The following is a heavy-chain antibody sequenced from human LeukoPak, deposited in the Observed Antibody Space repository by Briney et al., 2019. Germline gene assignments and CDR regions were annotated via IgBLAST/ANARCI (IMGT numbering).Heavy chain of an antibody. CDR2: INPNSGGT. CDR3: ARADSSGYPGGP. Sequence: ASVKVSCTASGYTFTSYYMHWVRQAPGQGLEWMGWINPNSGGTNYAQKFQGWVTMTRDTSISTAYMELSRLRSDDTAVYYCARADSSGYPGGPWGQGTLVTVSS. D-gene: IGHD3-22*01. CDR1: GYTFTSYY. J-gene: IGHJ5*02. V-gene: IGHV1-2*04.